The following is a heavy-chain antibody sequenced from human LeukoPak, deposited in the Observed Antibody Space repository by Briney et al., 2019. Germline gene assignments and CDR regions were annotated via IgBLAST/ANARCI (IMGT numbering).Heavy chain of an antibody. CDR1: GGSFSGYY. CDR3: ARGRITMIVVVRGRYFDY. CDR2: INHRGST. V-gene: IGHV4-34*01. D-gene: IGHD3-22*01. J-gene: IGHJ4*02. Sequence: SETLSLTCAVYGGSFSGYYWSWIRQPPGKGREWIGEINHRGSTNYNPSLKSRVTISVDTSKTQFSLKLSSVTAAATAVYYCARGRITMIVVVRGRYFDYWGQGTLVTVSS.